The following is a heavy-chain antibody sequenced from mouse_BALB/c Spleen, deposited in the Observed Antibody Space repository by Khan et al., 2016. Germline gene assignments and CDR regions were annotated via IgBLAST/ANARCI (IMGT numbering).Heavy chain of an antibody. CDR1: GYTFTDYW. CDR3: ARWSYYYGSSYGWFAY. D-gene: IGHD1-1*01. J-gene: IGHJ3*01. V-gene: IGHV1-7*01. CDR2: INPNTGYT. Sequence: VQLQESGAELAKPGASVTMSCKASGYTFTDYWMHWIKQRPGQGLEWIGYINPNTGYTEYNQKFKDKATLTADKSSSTAYMQLSSLTSEDSAVYYCARWSYYYGSSYGWFAYWGQGTLVTVSA.